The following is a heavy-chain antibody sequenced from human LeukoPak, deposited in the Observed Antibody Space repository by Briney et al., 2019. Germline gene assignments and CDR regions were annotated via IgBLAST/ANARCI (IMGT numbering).Heavy chain of an antibody. Sequence: PGGSLRLSCAASGFTFSSYWMSWVRQAPGKGLEWVANIKQDGSEKYYVDSVKGRFTISRDNAKNSLHLQMNSLRAEDTAVYCCTRYDILTGSYFDYWGQGTLVTVSS. CDR1: GFTFSSYW. J-gene: IGHJ4*02. D-gene: IGHD3-9*01. V-gene: IGHV3-7*01. CDR3: TRYDILTGSYFDY. CDR2: IKQDGSEK.